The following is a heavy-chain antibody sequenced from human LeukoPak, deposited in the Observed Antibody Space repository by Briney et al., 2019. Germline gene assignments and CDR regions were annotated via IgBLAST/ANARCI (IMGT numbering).Heavy chain of an antibody. J-gene: IGHJ4*02. CDR1: GGTFSSYA. CDR2: IIPIFGTA. Sequence: SVKVSCKASGGTFSSYAISWVRQAPGQGLEWMGGIIPIFGTANYAQKFQGRVTITADESTSTAYMELSSLRSEDTAVYYCAREYYYDSSETLMFDYWGQGTLVTVSS. D-gene: IGHD3-22*01. V-gene: IGHV1-69*13. CDR3: AREYYYDSSETLMFDY.